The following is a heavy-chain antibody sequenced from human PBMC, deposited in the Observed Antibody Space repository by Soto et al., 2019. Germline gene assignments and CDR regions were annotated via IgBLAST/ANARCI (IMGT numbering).Heavy chain of an antibody. CDR1: GGSIINYY. Sequence: SETLSLTXTVSGGSIINYYWSWVRQSPGKGLEWIAYISYTGSTNYNPSLKSRVTISVDTSKNQFSLNLTSVTAADSAVYYCARDASSGGMDVWGQGTTVTVSS. CDR3: ARDASSGGMDV. J-gene: IGHJ6*02. CDR2: ISYTGST. D-gene: IGHD3-10*01. V-gene: IGHV4-59*01.